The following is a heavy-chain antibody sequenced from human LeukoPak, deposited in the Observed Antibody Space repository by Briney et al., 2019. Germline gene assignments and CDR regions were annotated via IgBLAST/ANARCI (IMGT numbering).Heavy chain of an antibody. D-gene: IGHD6-19*01. CDR2: IYYSGST. CDR3: ARYGGSGWVIDN. V-gene: IGHV4-59*08. CDR1: GGSISSYS. J-gene: IGHJ4*02. Sequence: SETLSLTCTVSGGSISSYSWSWIRQPPGKGLEWIGYIYYSGSTNYNPSLKSRVIISVDTSKKQFSLKLTSVTAADTAVYYCARYGGSGWVIDNWGQGTLVTVSS.